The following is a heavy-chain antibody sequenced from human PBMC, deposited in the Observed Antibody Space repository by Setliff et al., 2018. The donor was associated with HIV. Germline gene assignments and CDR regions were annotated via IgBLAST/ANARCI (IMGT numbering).Heavy chain of an antibody. CDR1: GYTFNIYG. D-gene: IGHD2-21*02. CDR3: VRERFTRAYCGGACGWFDP. Sequence: GASVKVSCKTSGYTFNIYGMHWVRQAPGQRLEWMGWINAADGNTKYSQKLQGRVTITRDTSASTAHMELSSLRSEDTAVYYCVRERFTRAYCGGACGWFDPWGQGTLVTVSS. CDR2: INAADGNT. J-gene: IGHJ5*02. V-gene: IGHV1-3*01.